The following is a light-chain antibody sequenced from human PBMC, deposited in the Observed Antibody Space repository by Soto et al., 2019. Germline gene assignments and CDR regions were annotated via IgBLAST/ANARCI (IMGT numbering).Light chain of an antibody. CDR2: GNS. CDR3: QSYDSSLSGSV. J-gene: IGLJ2*01. CDR1: SSNIGAGYD. Sequence: QLLLTQPPSVSGAPGQRVTISCTGSSSNIGAGYDVHWYQQLPGTAPKLLIYGNSNRPSGVPDRFSGSKSGTSASLAITGLQAEDEADYYCQSYDSSLSGSVFGGGTKVTVL. V-gene: IGLV1-40*01.